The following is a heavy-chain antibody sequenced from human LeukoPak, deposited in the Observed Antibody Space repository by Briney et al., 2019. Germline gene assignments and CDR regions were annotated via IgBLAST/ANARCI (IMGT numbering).Heavy chain of an antibody. Sequence: ASVKVSCTAFGYTFTSNYMHWVRQAPGQGPEWMGVISPSGGSTTYAQKFQGRVTLTRDMSTSTDYLEMSSLRSEDTAVYYCARDNSVRDEAWWFNPWGQGTLVTVSS. V-gene: IGHV1-46*01. CDR3: ARDNSVRDEAWWFNP. J-gene: IGHJ5*02. CDR1: GYTFTSNY. D-gene: IGHD5-24*01. CDR2: ISPSGGST.